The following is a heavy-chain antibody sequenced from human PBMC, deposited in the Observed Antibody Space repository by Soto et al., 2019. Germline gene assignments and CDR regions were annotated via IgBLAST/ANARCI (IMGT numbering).Heavy chain of an antibody. CDR2: IYPGDSDT. CDR1: GYSFTSCW. J-gene: IGHJ6*02. V-gene: IGHV5-51*01. D-gene: IGHD3-10*01. Sequence: PGESLKISCKGSGYSFTSCWIGWVRQMPGKGLEWMGIIYPGDSDTRYSPSFQGQVTISADKSISTAYLQWSSLKASDTAMYYCARLKKGSGSYYYYYGMDVWGQGTTVTVSS. CDR3: ARLKKGSGSYYYYYGMDV.